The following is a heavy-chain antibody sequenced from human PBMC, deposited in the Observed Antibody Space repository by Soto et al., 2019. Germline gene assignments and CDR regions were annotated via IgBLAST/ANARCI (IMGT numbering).Heavy chain of an antibody. J-gene: IGHJ6*03. D-gene: IGHD4-17*01. Sequence: GGSLRLSCAASGFTFSDYYMSWIRQAPGKGLEWVSYISSSGSTIYYADSVKGRFTISRDNAKNSLYLQMNSLRAEDTAVYYCARDEFATVTTLGYYYYMDFPGKGIMVTVSS. CDR3: ARDEFATVTTLGYYYYMDF. CDR1: GFTFSDYY. CDR2: ISSSGSTI. V-gene: IGHV3-11*01.